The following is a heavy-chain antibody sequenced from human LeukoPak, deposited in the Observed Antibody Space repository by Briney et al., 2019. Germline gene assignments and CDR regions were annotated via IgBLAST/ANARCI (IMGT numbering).Heavy chain of an antibody. CDR3: ARDTLDYYGMDV. CDR2: ISNSGGST. CDR1: GFTFNTNA. J-gene: IGHJ6*04. Sequence: GGSLRLSCAASGFTFNTNAMSWVRQAPGKGLEWVSTISNSGGSTWYADSVKGRFTISRDNSKNTLYLQMNSLRAEDTAVYYCARDTLDYYGMDVWGKGTTVTVSS. V-gene: IGHV3-23*01.